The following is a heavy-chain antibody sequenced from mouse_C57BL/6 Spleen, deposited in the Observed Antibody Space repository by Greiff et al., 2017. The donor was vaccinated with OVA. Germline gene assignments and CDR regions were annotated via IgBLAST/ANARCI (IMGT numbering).Heavy chain of an antibody. CDR2: IHPNSGST. CDR3: ARWGVSGYAMDY. Sequence: QVQLQQPGAELVKPGASVKLSCKASGYTFTSYWMHWVKQRPGQGLEWIGMIHPNSGSTNYNEKFKSKATLTVDKSSSTAYMQLSSLTSEDSAVYYCARWGVSGYAMDYWGQGTSVTVSS. V-gene: IGHV1-64*01. CDR1: GYTFTSYW. J-gene: IGHJ4*01.